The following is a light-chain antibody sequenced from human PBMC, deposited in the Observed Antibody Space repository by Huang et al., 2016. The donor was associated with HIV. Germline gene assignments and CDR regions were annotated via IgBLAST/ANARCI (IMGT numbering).Light chain of an antibody. CDR3: QHSDGLSPLT. Sequence: IRMTQSPSSLSASTGDRVTITCRASQNFGNSLAWYQQRPGRAPVLLIYDASTLQRGVPSRFSGSGSRTVFTLTIGCLQVEDAATYYCQHSDGLSPLTFGGGT. J-gene: IGKJ4*01. CDR2: DAS. CDR1: QNFGNS. V-gene: IGKV1-8*01.